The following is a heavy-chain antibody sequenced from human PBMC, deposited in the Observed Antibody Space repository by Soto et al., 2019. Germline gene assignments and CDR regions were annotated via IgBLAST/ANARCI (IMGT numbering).Heavy chain of an antibody. J-gene: IGHJ6*04. CDR3: AFLSQTGVTCGFYSLDV. CDR2: IYYSGST. CDR1: GGSISSGGYY. D-gene: IGHD1-1*01. Sequence: PSETLSLTCTVSGGSISSGGYYWSWIRQHPGKGLEWIGYIYYSGSTYYNPSLKSRVTISVDTSKNQFSLKLSSVTAADTAVYYCAFLSQTGVTCGFYSLDVWGKGTRVTVSS. V-gene: IGHV4-31*03.